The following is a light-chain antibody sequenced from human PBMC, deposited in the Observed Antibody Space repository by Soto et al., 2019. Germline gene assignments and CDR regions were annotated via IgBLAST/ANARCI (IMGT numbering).Light chain of an antibody. CDR1: QSVLYSSNNKNY. Sequence: DIVMTQSPDSLAVSLGERATINCKSSQSVLYSSNNKNYLAWYQQKPGQPPKLRIYWASIRQSGVPDRFSGSGSGTDFTLTISSLQAEDVAVYYCQQYYSTPSYTFGQGTKLEIK. V-gene: IGKV4-1*01. CDR3: QQYYSTPSYT. J-gene: IGKJ2*01. CDR2: WAS.